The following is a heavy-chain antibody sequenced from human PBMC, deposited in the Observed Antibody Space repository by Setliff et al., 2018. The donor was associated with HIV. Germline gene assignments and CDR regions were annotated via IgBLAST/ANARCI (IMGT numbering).Heavy chain of an antibody. J-gene: IGHJ6*03. D-gene: IGHD3-22*01. CDR3: ARARTPYYYDSSAYYFNYYYMDV. CDR2: IYTSGST. CDR1: GDSIGTYY. V-gene: IGHV4-59*01. Sequence: SETLSLTCTVSGDSIGTYYWSWIRQPPGKGLEWIGYIYTSGSTNYNPSLKSRVTISVDTSKNQFSLKLSSVTAADTAVYYCARARTPYYYDSSAYYFNYYYMDVWGKGTTVTVSS.